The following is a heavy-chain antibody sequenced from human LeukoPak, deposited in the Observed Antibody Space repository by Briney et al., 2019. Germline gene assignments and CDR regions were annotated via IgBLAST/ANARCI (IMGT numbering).Heavy chain of an antibody. CDR2: LSDSIDST. D-gene: IGHD6-19*01. J-gene: IGHJ4*02. CDR3: AKQTYSGWYSSFDF. CDR1: GFTFTNYA. V-gene: IGHV3-23*01. Sequence: VGSLRLSCAPSGFTFTNYAITSVREAPGQGLEWGSALSDSIDSTYCATSGRGRFTVSRDNSQNTVFLQMNSLLAQDTALYSCAKQTYSGWYSSFDFWGQGILVTVSS.